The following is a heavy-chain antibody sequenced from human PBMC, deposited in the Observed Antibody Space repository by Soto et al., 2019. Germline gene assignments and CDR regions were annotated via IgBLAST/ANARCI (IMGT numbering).Heavy chain of an antibody. CDR3: ARWSCLGIEVYCYRMDV. J-gene: IGHJ6*02. CDR1: GFTFSSYS. V-gene: IGHV3-21*01. CDR2: ISSSSSYI. Sequence: EVQLVESGGGLVKPGGSLRLSCAASGFTFSSYSMNWVRQAPGKGLEWVSSISSSSSYIYYADSVKGRFTISRDNAKNSMYLQMKSLRAEDTAVYYCARWSCLGIEVYCYRMDVWGQGPTGT. D-gene: IGHD7-27*01.